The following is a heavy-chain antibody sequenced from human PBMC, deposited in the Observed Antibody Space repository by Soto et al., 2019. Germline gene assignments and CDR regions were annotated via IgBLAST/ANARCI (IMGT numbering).Heavy chain of an antibody. CDR1: GYTFTSYA. CDR2: INAGNGNT. CDR3: ARVDITGTTVYYYYGMDV. Sequence: ASVKVSCKASGYTFTSYAMHWVRQAPGQRLEWMGWINAGNGNTKYSQKFQGRVTITRDTSASTAYMELSSLRSEDTAVYYCARVDITGTTVYYYYGMDVGGQGTTVTVSS. J-gene: IGHJ6*02. V-gene: IGHV1-3*01. D-gene: IGHD1-20*01.